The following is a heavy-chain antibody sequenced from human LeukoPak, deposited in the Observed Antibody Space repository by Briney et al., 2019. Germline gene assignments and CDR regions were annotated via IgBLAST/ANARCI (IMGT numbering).Heavy chain of an antibody. J-gene: IGHJ3*02. Sequence: SETLSLTCAVYGGSFSGYYWSWIRQPPGKGLEWIGEINHSGSTNYNPSLKGRVTLSVDTSKNQFSLKLSSVTAADTAVYYCARGSYYYDSSGYSDAFDIWGQGTMVTVSS. CDR2: INHSGST. CDR1: GGSFSGYY. V-gene: IGHV4-34*01. D-gene: IGHD3-22*01. CDR3: ARGSYYYDSSGYSDAFDI.